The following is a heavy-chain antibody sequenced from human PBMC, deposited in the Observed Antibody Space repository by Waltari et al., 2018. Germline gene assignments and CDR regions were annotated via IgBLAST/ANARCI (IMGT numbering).Heavy chain of an antibody. V-gene: IGHV1-3*01. Sequence: QVQLVQSGAEVKKPGASVKVSCKASGYTFTTSTMQWVRQAPGQRHEWMGWIIGGSGDTQYSKKFEGINTITRDTSASIAYLELSSLRSEDTAVYFCGREAREGRAPMAYFDYWGQGTLVTVSS. D-gene: IGHD3-10*01. CDR1: GYTFTTST. CDR2: IIGGSGDT. J-gene: IGHJ4*02. CDR3: GREAREGRAPMAYFDY.